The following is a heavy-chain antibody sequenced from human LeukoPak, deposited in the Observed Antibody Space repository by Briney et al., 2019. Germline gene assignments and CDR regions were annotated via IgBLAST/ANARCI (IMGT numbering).Heavy chain of an antibody. D-gene: IGHD4-17*01. Sequence: SETLSLTCTVSGGSISSSSYYWGWIRQPPGKGLEWIVSIYCSGSTYQDPSLKSRVTISVDTSKNQFSLKLSSVTAADTAVYYCARVPTVTFFDYWGQGTLVTVSS. CDR3: ARVPTVTFFDY. J-gene: IGHJ4*02. CDR1: GGSISSSSYY. CDR2: IYCSGST. V-gene: IGHV4-39*07.